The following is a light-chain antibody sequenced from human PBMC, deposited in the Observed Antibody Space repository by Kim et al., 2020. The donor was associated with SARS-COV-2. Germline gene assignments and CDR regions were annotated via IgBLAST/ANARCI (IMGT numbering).Light chain of an antibody. CDR1: RTVSSSY. CDR3: QQYGSSPLT. Sequence: GERDTLLCSASRTVSSSYLAWYQKKPGQATRLLIYGTSRRDTGIPDRFSGSGSGTDFTLTISRLEPEDFAVFYCQQYGSSPLTFGGGTKVDIK. CDR2: GTS. J-gene: IGKJ4*01. V-gene: IGKV3-20*01.